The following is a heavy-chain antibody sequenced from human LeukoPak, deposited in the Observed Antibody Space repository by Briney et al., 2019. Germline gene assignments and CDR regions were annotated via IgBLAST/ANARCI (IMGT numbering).Heavy chain of an antibody. D-gene: IGHD3-3*01. CDR2: ISWNSGSI. V-gene: IGHV3-9*01. Sequence: PGGSLRLSCTASGFTFRSYAMHWVRQAPGKGLEWVSGISWNSGSIGYADSVKGRFTISRDNAKNSLYLQMNSLRAEDTALYYCAKDIDFWSGSYYFDYWGQGTLVTVSS. CDR1: GFTFRSYA. CDR3: AKDIDFWSGSYYFDY. J-gene: IGHJ4*02.